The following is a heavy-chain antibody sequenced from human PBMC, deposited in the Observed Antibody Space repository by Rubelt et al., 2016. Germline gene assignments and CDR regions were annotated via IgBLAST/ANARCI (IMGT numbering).Heavy chain of an antibody. Sequence: QVQLQESGPGLVKPSETLSLTCTVSGASVSSSSWSWIRQPPGKGLEWIAYIDFSGRTNYHPSLKIRVTISADTSKNQFSLNVRSVTSTDTAVYYCARGGYGGQDSSDVLDVWGQGTMVTVSS. CDR1: GASVSSSS. D-gene: IGHD5-12*01. CDR3: ARGGYGGQDSSDVLDV. V-gene: IGHV4-59*02. CDR2: IDFSGRT. J-gene: IGHJ3*01.